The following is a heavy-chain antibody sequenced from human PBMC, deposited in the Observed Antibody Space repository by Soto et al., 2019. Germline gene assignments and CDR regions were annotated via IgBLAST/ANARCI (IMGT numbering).Heavy chain of an antibody. J-gene: IGHJ5*02. CDR2: IYHSGST. D-gene: IGHD3-3*01. CDR1: GGSISSSNW. V-gene: IGHV4-4*02. CDR3: ASHDFGNWFDA. Sequence: SETLSLTCAVSGGSISSSNWWSWVRQPPGKGLEWIGEIYHSGSTNYNPSLKSRVAIFVDKSKNQFSLNLSSVAAADTAVYFCASHDFGNWFDAWGQGTRVTAPQ.